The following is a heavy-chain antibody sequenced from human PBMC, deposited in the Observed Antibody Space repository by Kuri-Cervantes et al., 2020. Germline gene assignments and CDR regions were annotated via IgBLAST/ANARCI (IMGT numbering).Heavy chain of an antibody. D-gene: IGHD3-10*01. CDR2: MNPNSGNT. V-gene: IGHV1-8*02. CDR3: ARGMAYYGAGSYYYYYYGMDV. CDR1: GYTFTGYY. Sequence: ASVKVSCKASGYTFTGYYMHWVRQATGQGLEWMGWMNPNSGNTGYAQKFQGRVTMTRNTSISTAYMELSSLRFEDTAVYYCARGMAYYGAGSYYYYYYGMDVWGQGTTVTVSS. J-gene: IGHJ6*02.